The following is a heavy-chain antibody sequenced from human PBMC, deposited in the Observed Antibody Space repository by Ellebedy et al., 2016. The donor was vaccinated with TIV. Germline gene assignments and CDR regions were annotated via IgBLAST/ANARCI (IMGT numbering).Heavy chain of an antibody. CDR1: GFRFDGYG. CDR3: VKARMQWPSFDAVDV. V-gene: IGHV3-9*01. Sequence: SLKISCAASGFRFDGYGMHWVRHGPGKGLEWVSGITCNSGSIAFGTPVKGRFTISRDNARNSLYLQMNSLRAEDTALYYCVKARMQWPSFDAVDVWGQGTMVSVSS. CDR2: ITCNSGSI. J-gene: IGHJ3*01. D-gene: IGHD6-19*01.